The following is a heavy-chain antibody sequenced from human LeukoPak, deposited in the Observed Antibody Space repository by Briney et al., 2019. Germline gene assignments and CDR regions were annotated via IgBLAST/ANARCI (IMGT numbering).Heavy chain of an antibody. V-gene: IGHV3-23*01. CDR3: AKKTSGYFPFDY. D-gene: IGHD5-12*01. J-gene: IGHJ4*02. CDR1: GFTLSSYS. CDR2: ISGSSDTT. Sequence: GGSLRLSCAASGFTLSSYSISWVRQAPGEGLEWVSIISGSSDTTYCADSVKGRFTISRDNSMNALYLQMNSLRAEDTAVYYCAKKTSGYFPFDYWGQGTLVTVSS.